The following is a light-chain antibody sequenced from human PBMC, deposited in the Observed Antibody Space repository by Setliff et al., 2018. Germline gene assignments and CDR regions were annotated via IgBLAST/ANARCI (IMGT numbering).Light chain of an antibody. Sequence: QSVLTQPPSASGTPGQRVTISCSGSSSNIGSNAVNWYQQFPGTAPKLLIYTNDQRPSGVPDRFSGSKSGTSASLAISGLQSEDEADYYCGSYTTTDTRRGVFGPGTKVTVL. CDR3: GSYTTTDTRRGV. V-gene: IGLV1-44*01. CDR1: SSNIGSNA. J-gene: IGLJ1*01. CDR2: TND.